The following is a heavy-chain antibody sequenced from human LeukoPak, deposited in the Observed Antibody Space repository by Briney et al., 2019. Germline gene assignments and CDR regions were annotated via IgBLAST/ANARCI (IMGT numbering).Heavy chain of an antibody. CDR3: AKEQRVVVTAIFDY. CDR1: GFTFDTYD. D-gene: IGHD2-21*02. V-gene: IGHV3-23*01. J-gene: IGHJ4*02. CDR2: ITGGGRGAT. Sequence: GGSLRLSCAASGFTFDTYDVSWVRQAPGKGLEWVSTITGGGRGATYYADSVKGRFTISRDNSKNTLYLQMNSLRAEDTAVYYCAKEQRVVVTAIFDYWGQGTLVTVSS.